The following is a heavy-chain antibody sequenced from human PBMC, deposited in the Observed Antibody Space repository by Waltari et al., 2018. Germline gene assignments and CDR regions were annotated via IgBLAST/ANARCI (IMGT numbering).Heavy chain of an antibody. D-gene: IGHD3-22*01. Sequence: QVQLQQWGAGLLKPSETLSLTCAVYGGSFSGYYWSWIRQPPGKGLEWIGESNHSGSTNNNPSLKSRVTISVDTSKNQFSLNLSSVTAADTAVYYCARRPSSGFRAFDIWGQGTMVTVSS. CDR3: ARRPSSGFRAFDI. J-gene: IGHJ3*02. CDR2: SNHSGST. V-gene: IGHV4-34*01. CDR1: GGSFSGYY.